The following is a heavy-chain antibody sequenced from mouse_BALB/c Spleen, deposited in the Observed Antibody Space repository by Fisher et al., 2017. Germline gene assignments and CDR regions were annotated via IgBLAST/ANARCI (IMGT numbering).Heavy chain of an antibody. J-gene: IGHJ4*01. Sequence: RFTISRDNPKNTLFLQMTSLRSEDTAMYYCARWGTATTGHYAMDYWGQGTSVTVSS. D-gene: IGHD3-3*01. V-gene: IGHV5-17*02. CDR3: ARWGTATTGHYAMDY.